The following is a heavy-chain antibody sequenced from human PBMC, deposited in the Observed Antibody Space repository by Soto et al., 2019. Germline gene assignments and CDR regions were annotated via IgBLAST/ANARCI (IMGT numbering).Heavy chain of an antibody. CDR2: IYYSGRT. CDR3: ARQRPTVVTQAYFDH. D-gene: IGHD2-21*02. CDR1: GESISSSSYY. V-gene: IGHV4-39*01. Sequence: SETLSLTCIVSGESISSSSYYWGWIRQPPGKGLEWIGSIYYSGRTYYNPSFKSRVTISIDTSKNQFSLKLSSVTATDTAVYYCARQRPTVVTQAYFDHWGQGALVTV. J-gene: IGHJ4*02.